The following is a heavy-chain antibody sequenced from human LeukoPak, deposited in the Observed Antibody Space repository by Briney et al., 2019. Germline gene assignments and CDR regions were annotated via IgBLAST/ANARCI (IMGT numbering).Heavy chain of an antibody. J-gene: IGHJ5*02. CDR2: ISGSGGST. CDR1: GFTFSSYG. D-gene: IGHD4-17*01. CDR3: AKSSYGDYAAAGLDP. V-gene: IGHV3-23*01. Sequence: GGSLRLSCAASGFTFSSYGMSWVRQAPGKGLEWVSAISGSGGSTYYADSVKGRFTISRDNSKNTLYLQMNSLRAEDTAVYYCAKSSYGDYAAAGLDPWGQGTLVTVSS.